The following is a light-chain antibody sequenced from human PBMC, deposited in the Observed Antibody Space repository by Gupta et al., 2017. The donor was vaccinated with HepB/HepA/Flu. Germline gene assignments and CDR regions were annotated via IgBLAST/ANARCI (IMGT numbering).Light chain of an antibody. CDR1: QSLSSSY. J-gene: IGKJ4*01. V-gene: IGKV3-20*01. Sequence: EIVLTQSPGTLSLSPGDRATLSCMASQSLSSSYLVWYQQRPGQAPRLLIYSASYRATGIPDRFSDSGSGTDFTVTISRLEPEDFAVYYCQQYCSSPFTFGGGTKVEI. CDR3: QQYCSSPFT. CDR2: SAS.